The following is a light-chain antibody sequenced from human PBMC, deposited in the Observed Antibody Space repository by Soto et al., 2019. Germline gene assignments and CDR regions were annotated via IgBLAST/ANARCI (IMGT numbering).Light chain of an antibody. CDR1: QGISSY. V-gene: IGKV1-8*01. CDR3: QQYYSYPRGLT. Sequence: AIRMTQSPSSFSASTGDRVTITCRASQGISSYLAWYQQKPGKAPKLLIYAASTLQSGVPSRFSGSGSGTDFTLTISCLQSEDFATYYCQQYYSYPRGLTFGGGTKVDIK. J-gene: IGKJ4*01. CDR2: AAS.